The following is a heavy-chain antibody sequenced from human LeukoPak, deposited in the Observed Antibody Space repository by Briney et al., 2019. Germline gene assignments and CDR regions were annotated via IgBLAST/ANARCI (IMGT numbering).Heavy chain of an antibody. CDR3: ARHYGP. J-gene: IGHJ4*02. CDR2: INHSGST. CDR1: GGSFSGYY. V-gene: IGHV4-34*01. Sequence: SETLSLTCAVYGGSFSGYYWSWIRQPLGKGLEWIGEINHSGSTNYNPSLKSRVTISVDTSKNQFSLKLNSVTATDTAVYYCARHYGPWGQGTLVTVSS. D-gene: IGHD3-16*01.